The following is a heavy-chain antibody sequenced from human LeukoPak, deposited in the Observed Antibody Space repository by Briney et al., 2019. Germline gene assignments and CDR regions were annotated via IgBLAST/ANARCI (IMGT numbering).Heavy chain of an antibody. V-gene: IGHV1-8*01. CDR1: GYTFSSYD. CDR3: ARGLYIAAAGPRY. J-gene: IGHJ4*02. Sequence: ASVKVSCKASGYTFSSYDINWVRQATGQGLEWMGWMSPNSGNTGYAQKFQGRVTMTRNTSISTAYMELSSLRSEDTAVYYCARGLYIAAAGPRYWGQGTLVTVSS. CDR2: MSPNSGNT. D-gene: IGHD6-13*01.